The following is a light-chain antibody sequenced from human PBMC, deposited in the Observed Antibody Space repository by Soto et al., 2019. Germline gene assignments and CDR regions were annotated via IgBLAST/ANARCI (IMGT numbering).Light chain of an antibody. CDR3: SSYTSSDTLYV. CDR1: SSDVGGYNY. Sequence: QSALTQPASVSGSPGQSSTISCTGTSSDVGGYNYVSWYQQHPGKAPKVMIYEVSNRPAGVSNRFSGSKSGNTASLTISGRQAEDEADYYGSSYTSSDTLYVFGTGTQLTGL. CDR2: EVS. V-gene: IGLV2-14*01. J-gene: IGLJ1*01.